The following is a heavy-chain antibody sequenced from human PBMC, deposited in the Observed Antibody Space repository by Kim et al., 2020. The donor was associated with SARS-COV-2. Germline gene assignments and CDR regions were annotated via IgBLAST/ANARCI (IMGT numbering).Heavy chain of an antibody. CDR3: ARITMIVVVRGDNWFDP. Sequence: SETLSLTCTVSGGSISSSSYYWGWIRQPPGKGLEWIGSIYYSGSTYYNPSLKSRVTISVDTSKNQFSLKLSSVTAADTAVYYCARITMIVVVRGDNWFDPWGQGTLVTVSS. D-gene: IGHD3-22*01. J-gene: IGHJ5*02. V-gene: IGHV4-39*07. CDR2: IYYSGST. CDR1: GGSISSSSYY.